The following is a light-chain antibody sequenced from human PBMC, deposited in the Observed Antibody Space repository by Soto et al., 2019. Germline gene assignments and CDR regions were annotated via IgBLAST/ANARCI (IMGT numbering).Light chain of an antibody. CDR1: SSDLGAYNS. Sequence: QSALTQPASVSGSPGQSITISCTGTSSDLGAYNSVSWYQQHPGKAPKLIIYEVSDRPSGVSNRFSGSKSGNAASLTISGLQAEDEADYYCFSYTSSGTYVFGTG. J-gene: IGLJ1*01. CDR3: FSYTSSGTYV. V-gene: IGLV2-14*01. CDR2: EVS.